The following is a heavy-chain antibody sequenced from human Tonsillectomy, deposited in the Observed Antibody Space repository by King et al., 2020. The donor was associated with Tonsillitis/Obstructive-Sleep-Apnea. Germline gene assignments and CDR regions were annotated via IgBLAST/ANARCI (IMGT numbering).Heavy chain of an antibody. CDR1: GYTFTSYY. CDR3: ARDLAHRGQDDAFHI. V-gene: IGHV1-46*01. Sequence: VQLVESGAEVKKPGASVKVSCKASGYTFTSYYMHWVRQAPGQGLEWMGIINPSGGSTDYAQKFQGRVTMTRDTSTSTVYMELSSLRSEDTAVYYCARDLAHRGQDDAFHIWGQGTMVTVSS. CDR2: INPSGGST. J-gene: IGHJ3*02.